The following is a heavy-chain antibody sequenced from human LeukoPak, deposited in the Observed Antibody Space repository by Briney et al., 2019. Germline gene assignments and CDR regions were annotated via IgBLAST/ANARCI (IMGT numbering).Heavy chain of an antibody. V-gene: IGHV3-30*18. CDR1: GFTFSSYG. D-gene: IGHD1-26*01. Sequence: GSLRLSCAASGFTFSSYGMHWVRQAPGKGLEWVAVISYDGSNKYYADSVKGRFTISRDNSKNTLYLQMNSLRAEDTAVYYCAKADGDSGSYYDYWGQGTLVTVFS. CDR3: AKADGDSGSYYDY. J-gene: IGHJ4*02. CDR2: ISYDGSNK.